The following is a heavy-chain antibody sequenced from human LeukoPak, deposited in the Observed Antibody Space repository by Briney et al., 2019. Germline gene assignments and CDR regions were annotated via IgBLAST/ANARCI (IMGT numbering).Heavy chain of an antibody. CDR2: ISSSGSTI. CDR3: ARVQGGGYRTADY. J-gene: IGHJ4*02. D-gene: IGHD6-19*01. Sequence: GGSLRLSCAASGFTFSSYSMNWVRQAPGKGLEWVSYISSSGSTIYYADSVKGRFTISRDNSKNTLFLQMNSLRGEDTAMYYCARVQGGGYRTADYWGQGTLVTVSS. V-gene: IGHV3-48*01. CDR1: GFTFSSYS.